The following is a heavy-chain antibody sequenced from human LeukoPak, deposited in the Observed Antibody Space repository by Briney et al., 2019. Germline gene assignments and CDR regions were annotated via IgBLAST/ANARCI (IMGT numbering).Heavy chain of an antibody. Sequence: GGSLRLSCAASGFTFTYAWMSWVRQAPGKGLEWVGRIKSKTDGGTTDYAAPVKGRFTISTDDSKNTLYLQMNSLKTEDTAVYYCTTNTDRIEVVPAAPWGQGTLVTVSS. CDR3: TTNTDRIEVVPAAP. D-gene: IGHD2-2*01. J-gene: IGHJ5*02. CDR1: GFTFTYAW. V-gene: IGHV3-15*01. CDR2: IKSKTDGGTT.